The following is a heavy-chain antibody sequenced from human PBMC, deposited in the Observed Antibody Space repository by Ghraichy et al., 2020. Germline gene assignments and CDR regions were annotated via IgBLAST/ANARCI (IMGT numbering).Heavy chain of an antibody. V-gene: IGHV3-30*18. Sequence: GGSLRLSCAASGFTFNNYGINWVRQAPGKGLEWVAVISFDGSDRYYGDSVEGRFAISRDNSKNTLYLQMDSLRPEDTAVYYCAKESRVRSRAALDVWGQGTTVTVSS. D-gene: IGHD6-6*01. CDR2: ISFDGSDR. J-gene: IGHJ6*02. CDR3: AKESRVRSRAALDV. CDR1: GFTFNNYG.